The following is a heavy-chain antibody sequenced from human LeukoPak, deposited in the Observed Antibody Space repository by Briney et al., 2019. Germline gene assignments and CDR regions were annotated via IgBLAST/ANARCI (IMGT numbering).Heavy chain of an antibody. CDR2: IYYSGSA. J-gene: IGHJ6*02. V-gene: IGHV4-59*01. CDR3: ARDLSYVLTKYGMDV. D-gene: IGHD3-16*01. CDR1: GGSIRSYY. Sequence: SETLSLTCTVSGGSIRSYYWSWIRQPPGKGLECIGYIYYSGSANYNPSLMSRVTMSVDTSKKQFSLKLSSVTAADTAVYYCARDLSYVLTKYGMDVWGQGTTVTVSS.